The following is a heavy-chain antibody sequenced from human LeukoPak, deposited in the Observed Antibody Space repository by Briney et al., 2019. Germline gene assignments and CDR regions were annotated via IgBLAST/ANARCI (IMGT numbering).Heavy chain of an antibody. CDR3: ARSTSYSSGWYAGSGEFDP. D-gene: IGHD6-19*01. J-gene: IGHJ5*02. CDR2: ISAYNGNT. CDR1: GYTFTSYG. V-gene: IGHV1-18*01. Sequence: ASVKVSCKASGYTFTSYGISWVRQAPGQGLEWMGWISAYNGNTNYAQKLLGRVTMTTDTSTSTAYMELRSLRSDDTAVYYCARSTSYSSGWYAGSGEFDPWGQGTLVTVSS.